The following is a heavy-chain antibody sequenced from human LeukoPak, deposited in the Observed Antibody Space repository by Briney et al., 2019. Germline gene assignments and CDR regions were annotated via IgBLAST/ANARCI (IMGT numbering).Heavy chain of an antibody. D-gene: IGHD6-19*01. V-gene: IGHV1-69*01. CDR2: IIPIFGTA. J-gene: IGHJ5*02. Sequence: SVKVSCKASGGTFSSYAISWVRQAPGQGLEWMGGIIPIFGTANYAQKFQGRVTITADESTSTAYTELSRLRSEDTAVYYCARDVGIAVAGRNWFDPWGQGTLVTVSS. CDR1: GGTFSSYA. CDR3: ARDVGIAVAGRNWFDP.